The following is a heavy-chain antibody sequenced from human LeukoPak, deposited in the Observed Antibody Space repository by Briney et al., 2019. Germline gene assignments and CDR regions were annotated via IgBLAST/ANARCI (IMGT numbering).Heavy chain of an antibody. J-gene: IGHJ4*02. CDR2: ISASGGSA. D-gene: IGHD2-21*02. CDR3: AKRTYCGDDRYSRGVDY. Sequence: GGSLRLSCAASGFAFSNYAMTWVRQAPGKGLEWISSISASGGSAKYADSVKGRFTISRDNSKNTLYLQMNSLRAEDTAVYYCAKRTYCGDDRYSRGVDYWGQGTLVTVSS. V-gene: IGHV3-23*01. CDR1: GFAFSNYA.